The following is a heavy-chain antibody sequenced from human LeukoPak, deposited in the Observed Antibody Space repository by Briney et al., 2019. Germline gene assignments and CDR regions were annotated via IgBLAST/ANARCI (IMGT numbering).Heavy chain of an antibody. Sequence: PGGSLRLSCAASGFTFSSYAMSWVRQAPGKGLEWVSAISGSGGSTYYADSVKGRFTISRDNSKNTLYLQMNSLRAEDTAVYYCATLYSSGWPAILFDYWGQGTLVTVSS. D-gene: IGHD6-19*01. CDR2: ISGSGGST. CDR1: GFTFSSYA. V-gene: IGHV3-23*01. J-gene: IGHJ4*02. CDR3: ATLYSSGWPAILFDY.